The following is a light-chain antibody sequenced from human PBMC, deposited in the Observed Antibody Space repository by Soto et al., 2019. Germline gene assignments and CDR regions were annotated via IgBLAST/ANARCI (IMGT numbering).Light chain of an antibody. J-gene: IGKJ4*01. V-gene: IGKV3-15*01. CDR3: QHYNNWPLT. CDR2: AAS. CDR1: QSVRSN. Sequence: EIVLTQSPATLSLSPGKRVTLSCRASQSVRSNLAWYQQKPGQAPRLLIYAASTRATDIPARFSGSGSGTEFTLTISSLQSEDFAVYYCQHYNNWPLTFGGGTKVDIK.